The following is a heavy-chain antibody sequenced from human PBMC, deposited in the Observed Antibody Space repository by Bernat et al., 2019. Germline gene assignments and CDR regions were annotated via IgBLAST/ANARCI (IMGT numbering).Heavy chain of an antibody. CDR2: ISSSSSNI. Sequence: EVQLVESGGGLVKPGRSLRLSCAASGFTFSSYSMNWVRQAPGKGLEWVSSISSSSSNIYYADSVKGRFTISRDNAKNSLYLQMNSLRAEDTAVYYCARGLWHSSSWYESGAFDIWGQGTMVTVSS. V-gene: IGHV3-21*01. CDR3: ARGLWHSSSWYESGAFDI. D-gene: IGHD6-13*01. J-gene: IGHJ3*02. CDR1: GFTFSSYS.